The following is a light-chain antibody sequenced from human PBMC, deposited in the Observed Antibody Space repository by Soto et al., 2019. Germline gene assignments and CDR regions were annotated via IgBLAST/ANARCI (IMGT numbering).Light chain of an antibody. CDR1: QAINFY. CDR2: SAS. CDR3: QQVNSYPPYT. V-gene: IGKV1-9*01. Sequence: DIQLTQSPSFLPASVGDRVTITCRASQAINFYLAWYQQKPGKAPKLLIYSASNLQTGVPSRFSGSGSGTDFTITISSLQPEDFATYYCQQVNSYPPYTFGQGTKLEIK. J-gene: IGKJ2*01.